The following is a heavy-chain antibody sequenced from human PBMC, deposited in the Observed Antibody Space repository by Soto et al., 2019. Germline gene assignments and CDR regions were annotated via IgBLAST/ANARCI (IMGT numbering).Heavy chain of an antibody. CDR2: ISAYNGNT. J-gene: IGHJ4*02. CDR3: AREVAAAGGEYDY. Sequence: QVQLVQSGAEVKNPGDSVKVSCKASGYTFTKYGIGWVRQAPGQGLEWMGWISAYNGNTNYAQKLQGRVTRTTDTSTSTAYMEMRSLRADDTAVYYCAREVAAAGGEYDYWGQGTLVTVSS. V-gene: IGHV1-18*01. D-gene: IGHD6-13*01. CDR1: GYTFTKYG.